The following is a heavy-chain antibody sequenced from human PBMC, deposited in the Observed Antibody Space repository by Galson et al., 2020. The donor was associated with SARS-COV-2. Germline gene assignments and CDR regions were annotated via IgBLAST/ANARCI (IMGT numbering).Heavy chain of an antibody. CDR3: ARERSYWDPYDY. V-gene: IGHV3-30*04. J-gene: IGHJ4*01. Sequence: GESPNIPCPPPGSPSSSYAMHWVPQAPGKGLEWAAVITYDGSNKYYAHSVKGRITISRDNPKNTLYLQMNSLRTEDTAVYYCARERSYWDPYDYWGHGTLVTVSS. CDR1: GSPSSSYA. D-gene: IGHD1-26*01. CDR2: ITYDGSNK.